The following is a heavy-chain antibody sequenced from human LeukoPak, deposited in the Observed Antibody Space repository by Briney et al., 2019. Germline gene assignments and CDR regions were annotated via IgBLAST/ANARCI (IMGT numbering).Heavy chain of an antibody. CDR1: GYTFTNYG. J-gene: IGHJ5*02. CDR2: ISAYNGNT. Sequence: PLKVSCKAYGYTFTNYGTRWVRQAPGPGLEWMGWISAYNGNTNYVQKLLQGRVTMTTDTSTSTAYMELRSLRSDDTAMYYCARDIKRSRARWENLGFDPWGQGTLVTVSS. D-gene: IGHD1-14*01. V-gene: IGHV1-18*01. CDR3: ARDIKRSRARWENLGFDP.